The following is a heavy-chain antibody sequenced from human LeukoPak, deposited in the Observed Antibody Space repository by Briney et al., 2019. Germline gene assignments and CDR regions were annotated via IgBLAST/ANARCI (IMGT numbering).Heavy chain of an antibody. CDR3: AKDYYDSSGSQYDY. CDR1: GFTFDDYG. D-gene: IGHD3-22*01. Sequence: GGSLRLSCAASGFTFDDYGMSWVRQAPGKGLEWVSGINWNGGSTGYADSVKGRFTISRDNAKNSLYLQMNSLRAEDTAVYYCAKDYYDSSGSQYDYWGQGTLVTVSS. V-gene: IGHV3-20*04. CDR2: INWNGGST. J-gene: IGHJ4*02.